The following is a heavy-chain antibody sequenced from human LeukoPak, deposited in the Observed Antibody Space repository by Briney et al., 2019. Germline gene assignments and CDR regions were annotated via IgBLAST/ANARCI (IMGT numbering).Heavy chain of an antibody. J-gene: IGHJ5*02. Sequence: SGPTLVNPTQTLTLTCTFSGFSLSTSGVGVGWIRQPPGKALEWLALIYWDDDKRYSPSLKSRLTITKDTSKNQVVLTMTNMDPVDTATYYCAHRAYVDTALEVNWFDPWGQGTLVTVSS. CDR1: GFSLSTSGVG. V-gene: IGHV2-5*02. D-gene: IGHD5-18*01. CDR2: IYWDDDK. CDR3: AHRAYVDTALEVNWFDP.